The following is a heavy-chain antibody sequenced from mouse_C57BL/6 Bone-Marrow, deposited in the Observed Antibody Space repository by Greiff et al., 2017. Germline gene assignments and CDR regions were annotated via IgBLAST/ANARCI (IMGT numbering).Heavy chain of an antibody. Sequence: VQLQQSGPELVKPGDSVKISCKASGYSFTGYFMNWVMQSHGKSLEWIGRINPYNGDTFYNQKFTGKATLTVDKSSSTAHIELRSLTSEDSAVYYCARMSTGDAMDYWGQGTSVTVSS. CDR1: GYSFTGYF. V-gene: IGHV1-20*01. J-gene: IGHJ4*01. CDR2: INPYNGDT. CDR3: ARMSTGDAMDY.